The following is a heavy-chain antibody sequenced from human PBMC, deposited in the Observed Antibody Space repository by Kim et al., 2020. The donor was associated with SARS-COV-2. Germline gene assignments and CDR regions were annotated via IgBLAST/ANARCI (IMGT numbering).Heavy chain of an antibody. CDR3: AKDDSGWIQLWLLLY. D-gene: IGHD5-18*01. V-gene: IGHV3-23*01. Sequence: ANTGKGRFTISRDNTKNTLNLQMNSLRAEDTAVYYCAKDDSGWIQLWLLLYWGQGTLVTVSS. J-gene: IGHJ4*02.